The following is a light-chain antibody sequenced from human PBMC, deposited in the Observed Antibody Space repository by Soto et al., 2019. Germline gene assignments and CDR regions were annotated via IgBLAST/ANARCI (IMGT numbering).Light chain of an antibody. CDR1: QSVLYSSNNKNY. Sequence: DIVMTHSPDSLSVSLGERATINCKSSQSVLYSSNNKNYLAWYQKKPGQPPKLLIYWASTRESGVPDRFSGSGSGTDFTLTISSLQAEDVAVYYCQQYYNTPWTFGQGTKVDSK. CDR3: QQYYNTPWT. CDR2: WAS. J-gene: IGKJ1*01. V-gene: IGKV4-1*01.